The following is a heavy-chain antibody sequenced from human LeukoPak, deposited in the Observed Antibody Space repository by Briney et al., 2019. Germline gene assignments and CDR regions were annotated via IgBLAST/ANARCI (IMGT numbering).Heavy chain of an antibody. CDR3: ARGFRGSLLRYFDWSPPYY. D-gene: IGHD3-9*01. V-gene: IGHV3-7*01. Sequence: GAPRISCVAPWKTFFRHWKTWGRQTKGEGLGWLGPIKSDGSEIYYLDSVKGRFTISRDNAKNSLYLQMNSLRAEDTAVYYCARGFRGSLLRYFDWSPPYYWGQGTLVTVSS. CDR2: IKSDGSEI. CDR1: WKTFFRHW. J-gene: IGHJ4*02.